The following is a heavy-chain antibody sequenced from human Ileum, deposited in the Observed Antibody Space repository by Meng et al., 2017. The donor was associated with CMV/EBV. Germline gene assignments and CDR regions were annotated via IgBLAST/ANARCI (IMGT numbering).Heavy chain of an antibody. CDR1: GFIVSSTY. J-gene: IGHJ4*02. V-gene: IGHV3-66*01. CDR3: VGVGAP. CDR2: IYASGST. Sequence: VELVGSGGGLVQPGGSLRLSCEASGFIVSSTYMTWVRQAPGKGLEWVSVIYASGSTFYADSVKGRFTISRDNSENTLFLQMSSLRVEDTAVYYCVGVGAPGGQGTLVTVSS. D-gene: IGHD1-26*01.